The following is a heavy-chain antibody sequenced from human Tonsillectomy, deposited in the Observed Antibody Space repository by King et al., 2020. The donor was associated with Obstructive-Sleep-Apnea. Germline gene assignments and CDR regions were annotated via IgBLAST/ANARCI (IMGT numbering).Heavy chain of an antibody. V-gene: IGHV1-8*01. D-gene: IGHD3-22*01. CDR2: MNPNSCTT. CDR3: ARGGGYYDSSGYYYVDAFEI. CDR1: GYTFPSYD. J-gene: IGHJ3*02. Sequence: QLVQSGAEVKKPGASVKVSCKASGYTFPSYDINWVRQATGQGVEWMGWMNPNSCTTGDVQKFQGRVTRTRNNAISEAYMEMSSLRSEDTAVYYCARGGGYYDSSGYYYVDAFEIWGQGTVVTVSS.